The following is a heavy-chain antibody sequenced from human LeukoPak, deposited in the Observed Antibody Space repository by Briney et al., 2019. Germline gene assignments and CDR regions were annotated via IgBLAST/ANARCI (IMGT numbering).Heavy chain of an antibody. CDR1: GYTFTGYY. V-gene: IGHV1-2*06. J-gene: IGHJ4*02. CDR3: ASYHDYGGNPDY. D-gene: IGHD4-23*01. CDR2: INPNSGGT. Sequence: ASVKVSYKASGYTFTGYYMHWVRQAPGQGLEWMGRINPNSGGTNYAQKFQGRVTMTRDTSISTAYMELSRLRSDDTAVYYCASYHDYGGNPDYRGQGTLVTVSS.